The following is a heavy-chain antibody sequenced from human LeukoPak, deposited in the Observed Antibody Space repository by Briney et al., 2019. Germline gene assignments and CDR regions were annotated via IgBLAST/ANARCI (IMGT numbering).Heavy chain of an antibody. Sequence: GALRLSCAASGFTFSSYAMSWVRQAPGKGLEWVSAISGSGGSTYYADSVKGRFTISRDNSKNTLYLQMNSLRAEDTAVYYCAKGDSSGYYYPLGYFDYWGRGTLVTVSS. CDR3: AKGDSSGYYYPLGYFDY. D-gene: IGHD3-22*01. J-gene: IGHJ4*02. CDR2: ISGSGGST. V-gene: IGHV3-23*01. CDR1: GFTFSSYA.